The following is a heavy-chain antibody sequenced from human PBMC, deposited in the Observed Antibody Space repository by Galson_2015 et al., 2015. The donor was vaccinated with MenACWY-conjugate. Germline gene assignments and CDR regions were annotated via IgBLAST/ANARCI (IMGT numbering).Heavy chain of an antibody. Sequence: SVKVSCKASGYTFRNYGFTWVRQAPGQGLEWMGRISGKNGNAICAQKFQDRFTMTTDASTNTAYMELGSLRSDDTATYYCPSHLLGNIGYDWGQGTLVTVSS. J-gene: IGHJ1*01. CDR3: PSHLLGNIGYD. D-gene: IGHD2/OR15-2a*01. V-gene: IGHV1-18*01. CDR1: GYTFRNYG. CDR2: ISGKNGNA.